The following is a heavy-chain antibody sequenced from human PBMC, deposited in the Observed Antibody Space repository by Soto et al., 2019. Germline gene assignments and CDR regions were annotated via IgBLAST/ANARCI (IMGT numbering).Heavy chain of an antibody. D-gene: IGHD3-10*01. Sequence: EVQLVESGGGLVQPGRSLRLSCAASGFTFDDYAMHWVRQAPVKGLEWVTGISWHSDTIGYADSVKGRFIISRDNANNSLSLKMNSLSAADTAFYYCARYFWSRASGPPDSWGQGTLVTVSS. CDR3: ARYFWSRASGPPDS. J-gene: IGHJ4*02. CDR2: ISWHSDTI. CDR1: GFTFDDYA. V-gene: IGHV3-9*01.